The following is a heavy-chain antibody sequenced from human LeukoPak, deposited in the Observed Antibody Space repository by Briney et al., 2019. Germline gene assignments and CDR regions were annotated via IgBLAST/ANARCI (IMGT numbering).Heavy chain of an antibody. Sequence: PGGSLRLFCGLSGFSFSLYSVKWARQAPGKGLEWVSPISSSSSYIYYADSVKGRFTISRDNAKNSLYLQMNCLRPEDTALYCCAREDYWGQGTLVTVSS. CDR3: AREDY. J-gene: IGHJ4*02. CDR2: ISSSSSYI. V-gene: IGHV3-21*01. CDR1: GFSFSLYS.